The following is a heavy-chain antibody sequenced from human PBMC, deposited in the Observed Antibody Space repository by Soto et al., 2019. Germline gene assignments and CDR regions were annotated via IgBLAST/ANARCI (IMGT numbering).Heavy chain of an antibody. V-gene: IGHV4-4*07. D-gene: IGHD5-12*01. J-gene: IGHJ4*02. CDR1: GGSISGHA. CDR2: IYPSGST. CDR3: VRGRSYSVYDF. Sequence: QVNLQESGPGLVKPSETLSVTCTVSGGSISGHAWIWVRQPAGRGLEWIGHIYPSGSTSYNPSLSSRVTMSLDTSNNQIFLNLTSVTAADTAVFYCVRGRSYSVYDFWGPGTLVTVSS.